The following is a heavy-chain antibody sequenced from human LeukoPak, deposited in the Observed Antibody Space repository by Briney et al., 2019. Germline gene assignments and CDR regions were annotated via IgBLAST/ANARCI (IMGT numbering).Heavy chain of an antibody. Sequence: ASVKVSCKASGYFLAAYYMHWVRLAPGQGLEWMGWINPTSGGANYAQKFQGRVTLTRNTSLSTVYMEINGHQFDDSGVYFCARDVYRFLRYHFDVWGQGTPVTVFS. V-gene: IGHV1-2*02. CDR2: INPTSGGA. D-gene: IGHD5/OR15-5a*01. J-gene: IGHJ4*02. CDR3: ARDVYRFLRYHFDV. CDR1: GYFLAAYY.